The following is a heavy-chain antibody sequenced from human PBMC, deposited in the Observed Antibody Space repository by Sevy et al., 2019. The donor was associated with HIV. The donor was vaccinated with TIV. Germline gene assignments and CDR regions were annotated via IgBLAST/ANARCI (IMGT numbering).Heavy chain of an antibody. CDR3: VTWGSTWGLDY. J-gene: IGHJ4*02. Sequence: VGSLRLSCAASGFTFNKTWMTWVHQAPGKALEWVSNIKEDGSKKYYVESVTGRFTVSRDNVKNSLFLQMDILRADDTAVYYCVTWGSTWGLDYWGQGTLVTVSS. CDR2: IKEDGSKK. V-gene: IGHV3-7*01. D-gene: IGHD3-16*01. CDR1: GFTFNKTW.